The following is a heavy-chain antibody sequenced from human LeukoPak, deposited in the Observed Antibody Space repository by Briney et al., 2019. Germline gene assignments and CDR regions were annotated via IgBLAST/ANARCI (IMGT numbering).Heavy chain of an antibody. V-gene: IGHV3-15*01. J-gene: IGHJ4*02. Sequence: PGGSLRLSCAASGFTFSNARMSWVRQAPGKGLEWVGRIKSKTDGGTTDYAAPVKGRFTISRDDSKNTLYLQMNSLKTEDTAVYYCTTDRSSSSSGLGYWGQGTLVTVSS. D-gene: IGHD6-6*01. CDR1: GFTFSNAR. CDR3: TTDRSSSSSGLGY. CDR2: IKSKTDGGTT.